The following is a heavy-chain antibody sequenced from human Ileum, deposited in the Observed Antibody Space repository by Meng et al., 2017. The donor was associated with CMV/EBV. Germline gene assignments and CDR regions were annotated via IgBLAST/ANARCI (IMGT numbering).Heavy chain of an antibody. CDR1: FSSDA. CDR3: IKDLHCNARSCFNVYYSDS. D-gene: IGHD2/OR15-2a*01. V-gene: IGHV3-30*02. J-gene: IGHJ4*02. Sequence: FSSDAMHWVRQAPGKGLEWVSFTRHDGSNKFYLGSVKGRFTISRDNSKNTLYLQMNSLRPEDTAVYYCIKDLHCNARSCFNVYYSDSWGQGTLVTVSS. CDR2: TRHDGSNK.